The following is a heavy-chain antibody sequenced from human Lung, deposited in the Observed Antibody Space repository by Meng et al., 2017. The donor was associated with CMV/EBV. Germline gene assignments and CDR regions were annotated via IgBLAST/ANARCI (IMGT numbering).Heavy chain of an antibody. CDR1: GYSFSGFY. CDR2: VNPISNDT. Sequence: VQRVQPGAEVKQPGASVKISCQASGYSFSGFYLNWARQAPGHGLVWLGRVNPISNDTHLAQKFEGRLTVTRGATINTAFMELTRLRPADTAVYYCAKSSDNGWSSWGPGTLVTVSS. D-gene: IGHD6-19*01. J-gene: IGHJ5*01. CDR3: AKSSDNGWSS. V-gene: IGHV1-2*06.